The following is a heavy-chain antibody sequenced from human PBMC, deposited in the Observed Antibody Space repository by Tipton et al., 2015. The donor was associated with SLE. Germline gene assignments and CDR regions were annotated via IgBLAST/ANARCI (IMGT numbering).Heavy chain of an antibody. CDR1: GFTFSSYG. V-gene: IGHV3-30*18. CDR2: IWCDGSNK. J-gene: IGHJ6*02. CDR3: AKDGGSYHYYGMDV. Sequence: SLRLSCAASGFTFSSYGMHWVRQAPGKGLEWVAVIWCDGSNKYYADSVKGRFTISRDNSKNTLYLQMNSLRAEDTVVYYCAKDGGSYHYYGMDVWGQGTTVTVSS. D-gene: IGHD1-26*01.